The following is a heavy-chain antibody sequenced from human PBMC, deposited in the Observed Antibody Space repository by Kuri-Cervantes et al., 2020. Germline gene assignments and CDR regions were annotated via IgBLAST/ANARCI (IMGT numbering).Heavy chain of an antibody. Sequence: GESLKISCVASGFTVSSSYMSWVRQAPGKGLEWVSVIYSGGSTYYADSVKGRFTISRDNSKNTLYLQMNSLRAEDTAVYYCARDLDLDYWGQGTLVTVSS. CDR3: ARDLDLDY. CDR2: IYSGGST. CDR1: GFTVSSSY. V-gene: IGHV3-53*01. J-gene: IGHJ4*02.